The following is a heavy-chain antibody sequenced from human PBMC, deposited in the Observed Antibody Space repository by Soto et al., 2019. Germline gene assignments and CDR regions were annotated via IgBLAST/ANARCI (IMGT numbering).Heavy chain of an antibody. CDR2: ISAYNGNT. CDR3: ATYYGSGSYSPWYDP. D-gene: IGHD3-10*01. V-gene: IGHV1-18*01. Sequence: QVQLVQSGAEVKKPGASVKVSCKASGYTFTSYGISWVRQAPGQGLEWMGSISAYNGNTNYAQKIQGRVTMTTHTYTSTAYMERRSLRSDHTAVYYCATYYGSGSYSPWYDPWGQGTLVTVSS. CDR1: GYTFTSYG. J-gene: IGHJ5*02.